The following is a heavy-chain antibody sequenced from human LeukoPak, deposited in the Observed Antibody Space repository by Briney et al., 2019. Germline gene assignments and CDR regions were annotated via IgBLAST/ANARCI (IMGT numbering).Heavy chain of an antibody. J-gene: IGHJ4*02. CDR1: GFTFNNYG. CDR2: ISGSAGST. D-gene: IGHD6-19*01. V-gene: IGHV3-23*01. CDR3: AKDLPWYGSGWSTY. Sequence: GDLRLSCAASGFTFNNYGMSWVRQAPGKGLEWVSSISGSAGSTDYADSVKGRFTISRDNSKNTLYLQMNSLRVEDTAVYYCAKDLPWYGSGWSTYWGQGILVTVSS.